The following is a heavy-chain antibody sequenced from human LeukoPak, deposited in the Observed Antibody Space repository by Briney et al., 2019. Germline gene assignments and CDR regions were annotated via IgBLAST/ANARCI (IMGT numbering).Heavy chain of an antibody. J-gene: IGHJ5*02. Sequence: QTLSLTCAISGDSVSSNSAAWNWIRQSPSRGLEWLGRTYYRAKWYNDYAVSVKSRITINPDTSKNQFSLQLNSVTPEDTAVYYCAREAYSSSWYEENWFDPWGQGTLVTVSS. CDR1: GDSVSSNSAA. CDR2: TYYRAKWYN. V-gene: IGHV6-1*01. D-gene: IGHD6-13*01. CDR3: AREAYSSSWYEENWFDP.